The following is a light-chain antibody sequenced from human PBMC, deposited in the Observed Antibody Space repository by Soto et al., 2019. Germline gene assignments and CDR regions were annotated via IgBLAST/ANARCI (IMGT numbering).Light chain of an antibody. J-gene: IGLJ1*01. V-gene: IGLV2-14*01. CDR2: EVS. CDR3: SSYTTTNTYV. Sequence: QSALTQPASVSGSPGQSITISCTGTSSDVGGYSYVSWYQQHPGKAPKLMIYEVSNRSSGVSNRFSGSKSGNTASLTISGLQAEDEADYYCSSYTTTNTYVFGTGTKLTV. CDR1: SSDVGGYSY.